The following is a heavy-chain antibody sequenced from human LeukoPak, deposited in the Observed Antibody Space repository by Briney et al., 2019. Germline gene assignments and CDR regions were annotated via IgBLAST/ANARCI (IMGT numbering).Heavy chain of an antibody. CDR3: AREVSEGFDF. CDR1: GFTFSSYS. CDR2: FGTRSTSI. V-gene: IGHV3-21*01. J-gene: IGHJ4*02. Sequence: GGSLRLSCAASGFTFSSYSMNWIRQAPGKGLEWVSSFGTRSTSIYHAGSVKGRFAISRDNAKNSLYLQMNSLRAEDTAVYYCAREVSEGFDFWGQGTLVTVSS. D-gene: IGHD3-22*01.